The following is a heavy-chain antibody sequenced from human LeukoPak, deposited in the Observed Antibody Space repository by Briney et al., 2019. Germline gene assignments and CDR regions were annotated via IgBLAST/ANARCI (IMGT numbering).Heavy chain of an antibody. D-gene: IGHD4-17*01. CDR2: IDIGGTT. CDR3: AKTGDYRFDP. Sequence: GGSLRLSCAASGFTVSSNYMSWVRQAPGKGLEWVSFIDIGGTTYYADSVKGRFTISRDNSRNTLYLQMNSLRADDTAVYYCAKTGDYRFDPWGQGTPVTVSS. V-gene: IGHV3-53*01. CDR1: GFTVSSNY. J-gene: IGHJ5*02.